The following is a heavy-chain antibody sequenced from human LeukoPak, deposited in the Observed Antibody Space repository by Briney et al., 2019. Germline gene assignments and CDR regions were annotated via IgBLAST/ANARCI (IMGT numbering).Heavy chain of an antibody. V-gene: IGHV1-69*05. CDR2: IIPIFGTA. J-gene: IGHJ4*02. Sequence: SVKVSCKASGYTFSSYAISWVRQAPGQGLEWMGRIIPIFGTANYAQKFQGRVTITTDESTSTAYMELSSLRSEDTAVYYCARGPPPETMTTVTYFDYWGQGTLVTVSS. D-gene: IGHD4-17*01. CDR1: GYTFSSYA. CDR3: ARGPPPETMTTVTYFDY.